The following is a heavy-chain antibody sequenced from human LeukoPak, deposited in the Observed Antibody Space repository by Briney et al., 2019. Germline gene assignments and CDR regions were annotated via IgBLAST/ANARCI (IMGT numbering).Heavy chain of an antibody. CDR2: IKQDGSEK. Sequence: PGGSLRLSCAASGFTFSSYWMSWVRQAPGKGLEWVANIKQDGSEKYYVDSVKGGFTISRDNAKNSLYLQMNSLRAEDTAVYYCARSIEQYYYGSGSYYRNYYYYYYMDVWGKGTTVTVSS. J-gene: IGHJ6*03. CDR1: GFTFSSYW. V-gene: IGHV3-7*01. CDR3: ARSIEQYYYGSGSYYRNYYYYYYMDV. D-gene: IGHD3-10*01.